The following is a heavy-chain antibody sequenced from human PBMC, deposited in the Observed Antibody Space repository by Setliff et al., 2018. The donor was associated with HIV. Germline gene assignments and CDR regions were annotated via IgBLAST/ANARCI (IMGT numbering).Heavy chain of an antibody. CDR1: GFSFSSFE. Sequence: GGSLRLSCVASGFSFSSFEMNWVRQAPGKGLEWVSYISNSGSTIYYADSVKGRFTISRDNGKNSLYLQMNSLRAEDTAVYYCAREGGTTILGVPYYNYYMDVWGKGTTVTVSS. J-gene: IGHJ6*03. D-gene: IGHD3-3*01. V-gene: IGHV3-48*03. CDR3: AREGGTTILGVPYYNYYMDV. CDR2: ISNSGSTI.